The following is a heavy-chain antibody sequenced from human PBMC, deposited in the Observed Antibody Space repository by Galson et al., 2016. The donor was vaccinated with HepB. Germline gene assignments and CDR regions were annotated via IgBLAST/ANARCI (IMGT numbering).Heavy chain of an antibody. CDR2: IYSGGST. CDR3: ARELVVTPLYDAFDI. J-gene: IGHJ3*02. Sequence: SLRPSCAASGFTVSSNYMSWVRQAPGKGLEWVSVIYSGGSTYYADSVKGRFTISRDNSKNTLYLQMNSLRAEDTAVYYCARELVVTPLYDAFDIWGQGTMVTVSS. CDR1: GFTVSSNY. D-gene: IGHD3-22*01. V-gene: IGHV3-53*01.